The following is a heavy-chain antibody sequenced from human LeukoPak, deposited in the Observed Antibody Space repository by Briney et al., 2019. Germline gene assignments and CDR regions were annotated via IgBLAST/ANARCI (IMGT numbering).Heavy chain of an antibody. CDR3: ARAGRGYCSSTSCEYNWFDP. Sequence: SETLSLTCTVSGGSISSGGYYWSWIRQHPGKSLEWIGYIYYSGSTYYNPSLKSRVTISVDTSKNQFSLKLSSVTAADTAVYYCARAGRGYCSSTSCEYNWFDPWGQGTLVTVSS. D-gene: IGHD2-2*01. J-gene: IGHJ5*02. V-gene: IGHV4-31*03. CDR2: IYYSGST. CDR1: GGSISSGGYY.